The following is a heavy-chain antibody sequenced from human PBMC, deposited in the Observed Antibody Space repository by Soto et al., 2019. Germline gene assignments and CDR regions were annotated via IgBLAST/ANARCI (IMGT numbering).Heavy chain of an antibody. CDR3: PRYQRIRSFGVYSMYYYGMDG. CDR1: GYTFTNSG. J-gene: IGHJ6*01. D-gene: IGHD3-3*01. Sequence: ASVKVSSKTSGYTFTNSGNSRLRLAPGQGLEWIGWTSTDTSNTNYAHHLQCRVSMFTDTSTSTAYRDLNSLSADDTSVYYCPRYQRIRSFGVYSMYYYGMDGWGQGTTVTVSS. V-gene: IGHV1-18*01. CDR2: TSTDTSNT.